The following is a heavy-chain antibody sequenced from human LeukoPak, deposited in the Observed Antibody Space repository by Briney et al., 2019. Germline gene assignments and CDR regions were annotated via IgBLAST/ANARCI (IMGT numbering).Heavy chain of an antibody. CDR3: ARAQTDKFSSGWYYPYYYYMDV. CDR2: IYTSGST. D-gene: IGHD6-19*01. CDR1: GGFISSYY. Sequence: SETLSLTCTAPGGFISSYYWSWIRKPAGTGLEWIGRIYTSGSTNYNSSLRSRVTWSVDRSKDQFCRNVGSVMSVGTAVYYCARAQTDKFSSGWYYPYYYYMDVWGKGTTVTVSS. J-gene: IGHJ6*03. V-gene: IGHV4-4*07.